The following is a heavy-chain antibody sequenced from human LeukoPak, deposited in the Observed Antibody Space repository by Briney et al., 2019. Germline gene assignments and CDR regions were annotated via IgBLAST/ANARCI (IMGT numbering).Heavy chain of an antibody. J-gene: IGHJ3*02. V-gene: IGHV1-3*01. D-gene: IGHD3-3*01. Sequence: ASVKVSCTASGYTFTSYAMHWVRQAPGQRLEWTGWINAGNGNTKYSQKFQGRVTITRDTSASTAYMELSSLRSEDTAVYYCARDRPHYDFWSGYFRTGDVFDIWGQGTMVTVSS. CDR1: GYTFTSYA. CDR2: INAGNGNT. CDR3: ARDRPHYDFWSGYFRTGDVFDI.